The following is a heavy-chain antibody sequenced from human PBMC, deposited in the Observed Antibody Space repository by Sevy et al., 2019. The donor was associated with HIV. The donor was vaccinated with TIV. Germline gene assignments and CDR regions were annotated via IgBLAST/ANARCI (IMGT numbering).Heavy chain of an antibody. CDR3: ATTKDYYESSGCPFDY. V-gene: IGHV1-24*01. CDR1: GYTLSQLS. D-gene: IGHD3-22*01. Sequence: ASVKVSCKVSGYTLSQLSMHWVRQAPGKGLEWMGSFDPEDGETLYAQNLQGRVTMTEDISIDTAYMELNSLRSEDTAVYYCATTKDYYESSGCPFDYWGQGTLVTVSS. CDR2: FDPEDGET. J-gene: IGHJ4*02.